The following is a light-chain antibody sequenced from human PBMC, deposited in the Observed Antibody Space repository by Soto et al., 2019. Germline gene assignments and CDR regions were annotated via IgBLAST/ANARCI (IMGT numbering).Light chain of an antibody. CDR3: QQYNSYKYT. CDR1: QSISSW. J-gene: IGKJ2*01. V-gene: IGKV1-5*01. CDR2: DAS. Sequence: DIQMTQSPSTLSASAGDRVTITCRASQSISSWLTWYQQKPGKAPKLLIYDASSLESGVPSRFSGSGSGTEFTLTIRSMQDDDFATYYCQQYNSYKYTFGQGTKLEIK.